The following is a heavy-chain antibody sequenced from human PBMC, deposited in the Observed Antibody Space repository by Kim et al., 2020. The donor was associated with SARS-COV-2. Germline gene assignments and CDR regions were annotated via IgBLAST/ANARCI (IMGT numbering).Heavy chain of an antibody. Sequence: SETLSLTCTVSGGSISSSSYYWGWIRQPPGKGLEWIGSIYYSGSTYYNPSLKSRVTISVDTSKNQFSLKLSSVTAADTAVYYCARASSYYYYYGMDVWGQGTTVTVSS. V-gene: IGHV4-39*07. CDR3: ARASSYYYYYGMDV. D-gene: IGHD2-2*01. CDR2: IYYSGST. J-gene: IGHJ6*02. CDR1: GGSISSSSYY.